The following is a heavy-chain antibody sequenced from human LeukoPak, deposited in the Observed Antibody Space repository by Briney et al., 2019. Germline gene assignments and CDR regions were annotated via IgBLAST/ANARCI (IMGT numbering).Heavy chain of an antibody. Sequence: GGSLRLSCAASGFTFSNAWMSWVRQAPGKGLEWVGRIKSKTDGGTTDYAAPVKGRFTISRDDSKNTLYLQMNSLKTEDTAVYYCTTPPYYDFWSDGHDAFDIWGQGTMVTVSS. D-gene: IGHD3-3*01. J-gene: IGHJ3*02. V-gene: IGHV3-15*01. CDR2: IKSKTDGGTT. CDR3: TTPPYYDFWSDGHDAFDI. CDR1: GFTFSNAW.